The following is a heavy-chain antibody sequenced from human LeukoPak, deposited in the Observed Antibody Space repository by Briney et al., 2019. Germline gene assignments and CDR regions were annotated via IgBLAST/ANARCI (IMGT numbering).Heavy chain of an antibody. Sequence: PGGSLRLSCAASGFTFSSYGMPWVRQAPGKGLEWVAVISYDGSNKYYADSVKGRFTISRDNSKNTLYLQMNSLRAEDTAVYYCAKGIRIQLWFKDAFDIWGQGTMVTVSS. CDR1: GFTFSSYG. CDR3: AKGIRIQLWFKDAFDI. V-gene: IGHV3-30*18. CDR2: ISYDGSNK. D-gene: IGHD5-18*01. J-gene: IGHJ3*02.